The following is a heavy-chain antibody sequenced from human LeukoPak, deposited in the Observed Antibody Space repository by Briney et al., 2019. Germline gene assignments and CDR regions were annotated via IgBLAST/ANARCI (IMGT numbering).Heavy chain of an antibody. J-gene: IGHJ4*02. CDR1: GFTFNNYA. CDR2: ISGGAGSS. CDR3: AKGQGYNYGDSIDY. V-gene: IGHV3-23*01. Sequence: LAGGSLRLSCAASGFTFNNYAMTWVRQAPGKGLEWVSLISGGAGSSYYADSVKGRFTVSRDNSKNTLYLQMNSLGDDDTAVYYCAKGQGYNYGDSIDYWGQGTLVTVSS. D-gene: IGHD5-18*01.